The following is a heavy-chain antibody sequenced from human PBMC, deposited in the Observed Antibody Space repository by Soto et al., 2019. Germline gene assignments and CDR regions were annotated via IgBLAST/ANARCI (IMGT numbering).Heavy chain of an antibody. J-gene: IGHJ5*02. CDR3: VRGGGTIPAPLT. CDR2: IKSINGAT. Sequence: QVQLVQSGAEVKKPGASVKVSCKASGYTFTDYFMHWVRQAPGQGLEWMGWIKSINGATKYAQKFQGRVTLSSDTSISTAYMALSGLRSDGTAVYYCVRGGGTIPAPLTWGQGTLVSVSS. CDR1: GYTFTDYF. V-gene: IGHV1-2*02. D-gene: IGHD3-3*01.